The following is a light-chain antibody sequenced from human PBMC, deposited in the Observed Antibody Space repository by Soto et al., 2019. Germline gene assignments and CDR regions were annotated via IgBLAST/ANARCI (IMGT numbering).Light chain of an antibody. Sequence: DIQMTQSPSTLSASVGDRVTITCRASQSISSWLAWYQQKPGKAPKLLIYKASSLASGVPSRFSGSGSGTEFTLTLSSLQPDDFATYYCQQYNSYSWTFGQGTKVESK. J-gene: IGKJ1*01. V-gene: IGKV1-5*03. CDR3: QQYNSYSWT. CDR1: QSISSW. CDR2: KAS.